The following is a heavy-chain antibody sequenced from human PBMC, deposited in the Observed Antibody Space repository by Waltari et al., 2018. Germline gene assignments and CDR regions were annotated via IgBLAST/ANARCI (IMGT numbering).Heavy chain of an antibody. Sequence: VQLVESGGGLVQPGGSLRLSCAASGFTFSSYDMNWVRQAPGKGLEWVSYISSSGSTIYYADSVKGRFTISRDNAKNSLYLQMNSLRAEDTAVYYCARVDCSSTSCSFDYWGQGTLVTVSS. CDR2: ISSSGSTI. J-gene: IGHJ4*02. V-gene: IGHV3-48*03. CDR1: GFTFSSYD. D-gene: IGHD2-2*01. CDR3: ARVDCSSTSCSFDY.